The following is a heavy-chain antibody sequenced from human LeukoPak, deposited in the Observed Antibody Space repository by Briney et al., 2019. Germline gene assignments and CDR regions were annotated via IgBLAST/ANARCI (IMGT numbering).Heavy chain of an antibody. D-gene: IGHD3-22*01. CDR3: ARHRDYYDT. CDR1: GSSINNNF. J-gene: IGHJ4*01. V-gene: IGHV4-59*08. CDR2: IYSSGSD. Sequence: SETLSLTCTVSGSSINNNFWTWIRQPPGKGLEWIGYIYSSGSDNFNPSIKSRVTISGDTSKNQISLKLTSVTAADTAVYFCARHRDYYDTWGRGTLVTVSS.